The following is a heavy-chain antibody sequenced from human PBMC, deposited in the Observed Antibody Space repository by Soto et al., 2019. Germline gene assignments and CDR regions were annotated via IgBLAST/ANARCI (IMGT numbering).Heavy chain of an antibody. CDR2: INSDGSST. V-gene: IGHV3-74*01. D-gene: IGHD3-3*01. Sequence: GGSLRLSCAASGFTFSSYWMHWVRQAPGKGLVWVSRINSDGSSTSYADSVKGRFTISRDNAKNTLYLQMNSLRAEDTAVYYCARVVRVTIFGVVHVPTDVWGKGTTVTVSS. CDR1: GFTFSSYW. CDR3: ARVVRVTIFGVVHVPTDV. J-gene: IGHJ6*04.